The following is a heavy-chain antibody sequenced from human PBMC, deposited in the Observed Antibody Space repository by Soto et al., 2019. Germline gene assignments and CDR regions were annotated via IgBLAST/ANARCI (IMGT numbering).Heavy chain of an antibody. CDR3: ARHEGGRYYYGMDV. CDR1: GYSFTSYW. Sequence: GESRKISCKGSGYSFTSYWISWVRQMPGKGLEWMGRIDPSDSYTNYSPSFQGHVTISADKSISTAYLQWSSLKASDTAMYYCARHEGGRYYYGMDVWGQGTTVTVSS. V-gene: IGHV5-10-1*01. D-gene: IGHD2-15*01. CDR2: IDPSDSYT. J-gene: IGHJ6*02.